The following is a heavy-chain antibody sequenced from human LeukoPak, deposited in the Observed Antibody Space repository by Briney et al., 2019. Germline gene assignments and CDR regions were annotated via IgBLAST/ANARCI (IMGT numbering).Heavy chain of an antibody. J-gene: IGHJ4*02. CDR1: GFTFSGSA. CDR2: IRSKANSYAT. D-gene: IGHD3-9*01. CDR3: TTPYYDVLTGYYGY. Sequence: PGGSLRLSCAASGFTFSGSAMHWVRQASGKGLEWVGRIRSKANSYATAYAASVEGRFTISRDDSKNTAYLQTNSLKTEDTAVYYCTTPYYDVLTGYYGYWGQGPLVTVSS. V-gene: IGHV3-73*01.